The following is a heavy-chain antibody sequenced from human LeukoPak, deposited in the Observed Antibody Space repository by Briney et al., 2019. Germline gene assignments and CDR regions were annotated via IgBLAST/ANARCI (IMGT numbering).Heavy chain of an antibody. J-gene: IGHJ4*02. CDR1: GFTFSSYA. CDR2: ISGSGGST. Sequence: GGSLRLSCAASGFTFSSYAMSWVRQAPGKGLEWVSAISGSGGSTYYTDSVKGRFTISRDSSKNALYLQMNSLRAEDTAVYYCAKYYYGSGSSADYFDYWGQGTLVSVSS. D-gene: IGHD3-10*01. CDR3: AKYYYGSGSSADYFDY. V-gene: IGHV3-23*01.